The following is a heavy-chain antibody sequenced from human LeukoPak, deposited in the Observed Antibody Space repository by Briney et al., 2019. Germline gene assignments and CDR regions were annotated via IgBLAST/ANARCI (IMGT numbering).Heavy chain of an antibody. D-gene: IGHD2-15*01. J-gene: IGHJ6*02. V-gene: IGHV4-59*01. CDR3: ARDEGGGPDYGMDV. CDR2: IYYSGST. CDR1: GGSISSYY. Sequence: PSETLSLTCTVSGGSISSYYWSWIRQPPGKGLEWIGYIYYSGSTNYNPSLKSRVTISVDTSKNQFSLKLSSVTAADTAVYYCARDEGGGPDYGMDVWGQGTTVTVSS.